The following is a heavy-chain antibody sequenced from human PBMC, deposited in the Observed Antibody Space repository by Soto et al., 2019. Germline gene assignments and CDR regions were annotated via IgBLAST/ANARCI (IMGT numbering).Heavy chain of an antibody. CDR2: IYHSGST. J-gene: IGHJ5*02. V-gene: IGHV4-30-2*01. CDR1: GGSISSGGYS. D-gene: IGHD2-21*01. Sequence: SETLSLTCAVSGGSISSGGYSWSWIRQPPGKGLEWIGYIYHSGSTYYNPSLKSRVTISVDRSKNQFSLKLSSVTAADTAVYYCAREAKNHVRLVPWFDPWGQGTLVTVSS. CDR3: AREAKNHVRLVPWFDP.